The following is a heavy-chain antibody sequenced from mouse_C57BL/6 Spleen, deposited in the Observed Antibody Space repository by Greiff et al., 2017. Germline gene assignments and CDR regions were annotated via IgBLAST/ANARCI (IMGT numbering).Heavy chain of an antibody. CDR1: GYIFTSYW. CDR3: ARPRDGYYTLYFDV. V-gene: IGHV1-64*01. D-gene: IGHD2-3*01. Sequence: QVQLQQPGAELVKPGASVKLSCKASGYIFTSYWMHWVKQRPGQGLEWIGMIHPNSGSTNYNEKFKSKATLTVDKSSSTADMQLSSLTSEDAAVFYCARPRDGYYTLYFDVWGTGTTVTVSS. J-gene: IGHJ1*03. CDR2: IHPNSGST.